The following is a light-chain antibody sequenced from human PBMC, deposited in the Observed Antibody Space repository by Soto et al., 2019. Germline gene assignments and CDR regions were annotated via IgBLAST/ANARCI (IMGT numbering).Light chain of an antibody. CDR3: SSYTSSSTYV. CDR2: EVT. V-gene: IGLV2-14*01. Sequence: QSALTQPASVSGSPGQSITIFFTGTGSDVGGYDYVSWYQHHPVKAPKVMIYEVTNRPSGVSNRFSGSKSGNTASLTISGLLAEDEDDYHCSSYTSSSTYVFGTGTKV. J-gene: IGLJ1*01. CDR1: GSDVGGYDY.